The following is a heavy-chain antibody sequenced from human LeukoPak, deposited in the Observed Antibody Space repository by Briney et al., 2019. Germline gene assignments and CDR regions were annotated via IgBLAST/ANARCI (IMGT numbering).Heavy chain of an antibody. CDR3: VTVRYYYGSGRPPHQYYLDY. CDR2: FYPEDGET. D-gene: IGHD3-10*01. CDR1: GFTLTKLS. Sequence: ASVKVSCKVSGFTLTKLSIHWVRQTPSKGLEWMGNFYPEDGETIYAQRFQGRITTTEDTSTDTPYMELRSLRSDDTAIYYCVTVRYYYGSGRPPHQYYLDYWGQGTPVTVSS. V-gene: IGHV1-24*01. J-gene: IGHJ4*02.